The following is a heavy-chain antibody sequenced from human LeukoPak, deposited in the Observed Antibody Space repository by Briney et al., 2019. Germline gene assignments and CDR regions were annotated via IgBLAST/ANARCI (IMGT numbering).Heavy chain of an antibody. V-gene: IGHV3-74*01. Sequence: GGSLRLSCAASGFTFSSYWMHWVRQAPGKGLVWVSRINSDGSSTSCADSVKGRFTISRDNAKDTLYLQMNSLRVEDTAVYYCARGGWYLYNALDIWGQGTLVTVSS. J-gene: IGHJ3*02. D-gene: IGHD6-19*01. CDR1: GFTFSSYW. CDR3: ARGGWYLYNALDI. CDR2: INSDGSST.